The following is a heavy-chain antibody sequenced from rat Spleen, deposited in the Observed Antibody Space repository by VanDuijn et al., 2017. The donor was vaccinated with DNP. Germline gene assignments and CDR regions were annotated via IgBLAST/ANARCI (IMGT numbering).Heavy chain of an antibody. CDR2: INTGSGGT. J-gene: IGHJ1*01. CDR3: ARRRLPYWYFDF. CDR1: GYTFTTYY. D-gene: IGHD1-4*01. V-gene: IGHV1-43*01. Sequence: QVQLQQSGAELAKPGSSVKISCKASGYTFTTYYIGWIKQTTGQGLEYIGYINTGSGGTNYNEKFKGKATLTADKSSSTAFMQLSSLTPDDSAVYYCARRRLPYWYFDFWGPGTMVTVSS.